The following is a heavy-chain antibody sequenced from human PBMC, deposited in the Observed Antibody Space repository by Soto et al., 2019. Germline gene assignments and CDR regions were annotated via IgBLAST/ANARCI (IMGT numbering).Heavy chain of an antibody. CDR3: ARDDYDFWSGYSVYGMDV. CDR2: IIPIFGTA. Sequence: GAPVKVSCKASGYTFTSYGISWVRQAPGQGLEWMGGIIPIFGTANYAQKFQGRVTITADESTSTAYMELSSLRSEDTAVYYCARDDYDFWSGYSVYGMDVWGQGTTVNVSS. V-gene: IGHV1-69*13. CDR1: GYTFTSYG. J-gene: IGHJ6*02. D-gene: IGHD3-3*01.